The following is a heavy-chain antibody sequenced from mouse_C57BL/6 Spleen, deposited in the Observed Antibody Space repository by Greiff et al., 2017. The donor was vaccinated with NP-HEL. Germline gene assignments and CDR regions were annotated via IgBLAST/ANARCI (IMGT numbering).Heavy chain of an antibody. CDR1: GYTFTDYY. J-gene: IGHJ3*01. D-gene: IGHD2-3*01. CDR2: INPNNGGT. CDR3: ARSAYDGYYRFAY. V-gene: IGHV1-26*01. Sequence: VQLQQSGPELVKPGASVKISCKASGYTFTDYYMNWVKQSHGKSLEWIGDINPNNGGTSYNQKFKGKATLTVDKSSSTAYMELRSLTSEDSAVYYCARSAYDGYYRFAYWGQGTLVTVSA.